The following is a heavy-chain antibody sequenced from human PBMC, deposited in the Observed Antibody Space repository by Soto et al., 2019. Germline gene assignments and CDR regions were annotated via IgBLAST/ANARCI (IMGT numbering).Heavy chain of an antibody. V-gene: IGHV3-23*01. CDR3: AKLAVAGHFDY. J-gene: IGHJ4*02. Sequence: EVQLLESGGGLVQPGGSLRLSCAASGFTFSSYAMSWVRQAPGKGLEWVSTISGSVITTYFADSVKGRFTISRDSSKNTLYLQMNSLTAEDTAVYYCAKLAVAGHFDYWGQGTLVTVSS. CDR2: ISGSVITT. CDR1: GFTFSSYA. D-gene: IGHD6-19*01.